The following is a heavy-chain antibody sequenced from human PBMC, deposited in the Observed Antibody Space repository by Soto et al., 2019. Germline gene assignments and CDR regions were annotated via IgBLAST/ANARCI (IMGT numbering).Heavy chain of an antibody. Sequence: QVQLVQSGAEVKKPGSSVKVSCKASGGTFSSYAISWVRQAHGQGLEWMGGIIPIFGTANYAQKFQGRVTITGDESTSTAYMELSSLRSEDTGVYYCARSIHYYYGMDVWGQGTTVTVSS. CDR2: IIPIFGTA. J-gene: IGHJ6*02. D-gene: IGHD2-21*01. CDR3: ARSIHYYYGMDV. V-gene: IGHV1-69*12. CDR1: GGTFSSYA.